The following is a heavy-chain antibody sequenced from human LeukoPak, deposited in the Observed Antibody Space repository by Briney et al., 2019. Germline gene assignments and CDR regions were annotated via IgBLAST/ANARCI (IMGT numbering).Heavy chain of an antibody. V-gene: IGHV1-8*03. CDR1: GGTFSSYA. D-gene: IGHD2-2*01. CDR3: ARGDCSSTSCYEDGAFDI. J-gene: IGHJ3*02. CDR2: MNPNSGNT. Sequence: ASVKVSCKASGGTFSSYAINWVRQATGQGLEWMGWMNPNSGNTGYAQKFQGRVTITRNTSISTAYMELSSLRSEDTAVYYCARGDCSSTSCYEDGAFDIWGQGTMVTVSS.